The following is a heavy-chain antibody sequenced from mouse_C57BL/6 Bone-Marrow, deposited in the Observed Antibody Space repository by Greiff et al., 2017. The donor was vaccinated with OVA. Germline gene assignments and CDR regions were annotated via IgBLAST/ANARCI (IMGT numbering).Heavy chain of an antibody. V-gene: IGHV1-59*01. CDR3: AICTTDEGFDY. Sequence: QVQLQQPGAELVRPGTSVKLSCKASGYTFTSYWMHWVKQRPGQGLEWIGVIDPSDSYTNYNQKFKGKATLTVDTSSSTAYMQLSSLTSEDSAVYYCAICTTDEGFDYWGQGTTRTVSS. J-gene: IGHJ2*01. CDR2: IDPSDSYT. CDR1: GYTFTSYW. D-gene: IGHD1-1*01.